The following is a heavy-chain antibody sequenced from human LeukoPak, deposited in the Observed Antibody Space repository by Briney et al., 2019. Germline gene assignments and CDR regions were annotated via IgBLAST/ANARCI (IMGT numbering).Heavy chain of an antibody. CDR1: GFTFSSYA. J-gene: IGHJ4*02. D-gene: IGHD1-14*01. CDR2: ISGSGST. V-gene: IGHV3-23*01. Sequence: GGSLRLSCAASGFTFSSYAMSWVRQAPGKGLEWVSAISGSGSTYYADSVKGRFTISRDNSKNTLYLQMNSLRAEDTAVYYCAKDPKLTTDYWGQGTLVTVSS. CDR3: AKDPKLTTDY.